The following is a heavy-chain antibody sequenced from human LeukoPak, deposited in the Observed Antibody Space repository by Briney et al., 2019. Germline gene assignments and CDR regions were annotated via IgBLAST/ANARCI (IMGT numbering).Heavy chain of an antibody. V-gene: IGHV3-23*01. CDR1: GFNFNDAA. D-gene: IGHD3-10*01. CDR3: AKDGGYGSGSYYPDY. Sequence: GGSLRLSCAASGFNFNDAAMTWVRQAPGKGLEWVSLIASSGRNTYYTDSVRGRFTISRDNSKKTLSLQMNSLRVEDTAIYYCAKDGGYGSGSYYPDYWGQGTLVTVSS. J-gene: IGHJ4*02. CDR2: IASSGRNT.